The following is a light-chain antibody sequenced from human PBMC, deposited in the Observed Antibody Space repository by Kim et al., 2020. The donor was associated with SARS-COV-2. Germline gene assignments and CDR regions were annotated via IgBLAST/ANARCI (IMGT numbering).Light chain of an antibody. CDR3: QKYDTDPLT. Sequence: DIQMTQSPSSLSASVGDRVTITCRASQGIGNYLAWYQQKPGKPPKLLIYGTSTLQSGVPSRFSGSGSGTDFTLTISSLQPEDVATYYCQKYDTDPLTFGEGTKVDIK. CDR2: GTS. V-gene: IGKV1-27*01. CDR1: QGIGNY. J-gene: IGKJ4*01.